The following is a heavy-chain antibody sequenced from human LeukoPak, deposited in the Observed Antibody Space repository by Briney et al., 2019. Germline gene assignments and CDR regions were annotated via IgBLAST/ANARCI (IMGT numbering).Heavy chain of an antibody. J-gene: IGHJ4*02. CDR3: ARAHSDIVVVPAGY. D-gene: IGHD2-2*01. CDR2: ISSSSSYI. Sequence: GGSLRLSCAASGFTFSSYSMNWVRQAPGKGLEWVSSISSSSSYIYYADSVKGRFTISRDNAKYSLYLQMNSLRAEDTAVYYCARAHSDIVVVPAGYWGQGTLVTVSS. V-gene: IGHV3-21*01. CDR1: GFTFSSYS.